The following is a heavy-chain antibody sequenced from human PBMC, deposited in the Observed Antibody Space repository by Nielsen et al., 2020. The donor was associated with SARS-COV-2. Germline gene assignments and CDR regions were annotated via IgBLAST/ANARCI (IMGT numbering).Heavy chain of an antibody. Sequence: GGSLRLSCTASGFTFDDYAMHWVRQAPGKGLEWVSGISWNSGSIGYADSVKGRFTISRDNAKNSLYLQMNSLRAEDTALYYCAKDNGYYNSSGYSYWGQGTLVTVSS. CDR2: ISWNSGSI. CDR3: AKDNGYYNSSGYSY. CDR1: GFTFDDYA. J-gene: IGHJ4*02. V-gene: IGHV3-9*01. D-gene: IGHD3-22*01.